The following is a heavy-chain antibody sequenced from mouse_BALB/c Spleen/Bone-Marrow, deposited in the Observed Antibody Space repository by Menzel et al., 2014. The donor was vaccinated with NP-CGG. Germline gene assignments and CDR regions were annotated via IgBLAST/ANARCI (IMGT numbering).Heavy chain of an antibody. CDR3: ARWDNHYAMDY. J-gene: IGHJ4*01. D-gene: IGHD4-1*01. CDR1: GFTFSTYV. CDR2: ISTSGST. V-gene: IGHV5-6-5*01. Sequence: DVKLVESGGGLVKPGGSLKLSCAASGFTFSTYVMSWVRQTPEKRLERVASISTSGSTYYPDSVRGRFTISRDNARNILYLQMTSLRSEDTATYYCARWDNHYAMDYWGQGTSVIVSS.